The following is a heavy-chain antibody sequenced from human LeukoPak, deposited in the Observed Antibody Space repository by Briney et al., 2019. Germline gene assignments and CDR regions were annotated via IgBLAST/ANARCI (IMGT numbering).Heavy chain of an antibody. D-gene: IGHD2-15*01. Sequence: GGSLGLSCAASGFTFSSYAMHWVRQAPGKGLEWVAVISYDGSNKYYADSVKGRFTISRDNSKNTLYLQMNSLRAEDTAVYYCARGEVVVAAGPTGFDYWGQGTLVTVSS. V-gene: IGHV3-30-3*01. J-gene: IGHJ4*02. CDR2: ISYDGSNK. CDR3: ARGEVVVAAGPTGFDY. CDR1: GFTFSSYA.